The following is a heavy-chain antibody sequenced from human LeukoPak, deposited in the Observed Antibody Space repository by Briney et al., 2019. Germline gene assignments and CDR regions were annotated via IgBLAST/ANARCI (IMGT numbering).Heavy chain of an antibody. D-gene: IGHD6-13*01. CDR1: GGSINFYY. Sequence: SETLSLTCTVSGGSINFYYWSWIRQPAGKGLERIGRIYSTGSTNYSPSLKSRVTMSADKSKNQFSLNLSSVTAADTAVYYCARGIADPYSFDSWGQGTLVTVPS. CDR3: ARGIADPYSFDS. CDR2: IYSTGST. J-gene: IGHJ4*02. V-gene: IGHV4-4*07.